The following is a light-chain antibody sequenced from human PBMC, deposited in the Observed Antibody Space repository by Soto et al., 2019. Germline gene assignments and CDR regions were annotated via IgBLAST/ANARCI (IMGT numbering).Light chain of an antibody. CDR1: SSDVGAYNY. CDR2: DVS. J-gene: IGLJ2*01. V-gene: IGLV2-14*01. Sequence: QSVLTQPASVSGSPGQSITISCTGTSSDVGAYNYVSWYQQHPGKAPKLMIYDVSNRPSGVSNRFSGSKSGNTATLTISGLQAEDEADYYCISFTSTYARPFGGGTNLTVL. CDR3: ISFTSTYARP.